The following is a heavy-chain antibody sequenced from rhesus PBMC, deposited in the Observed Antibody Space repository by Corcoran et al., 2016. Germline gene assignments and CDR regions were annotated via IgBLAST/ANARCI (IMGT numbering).Heavy chain of an antibody. J-gene: IGHJ4*01. D-gene: IGHD5-24*01. CDR3: ASLYSGYSHYFDY. CDR1: GGSISSSYSY. CDR2: ISYSGST. V-gene: IGHV4-122*02. Sequence: QVQLQESGPGLVKPSETLSLTCAVSGGSISSSYSYWSWFRQAPGKGLEGIGYISYSGSTSYNPSLKSRVTISRDTSKNQFALKLSSVTAADTAVYYCASLYSGYSHYFDYWGQGVLVTVSS.